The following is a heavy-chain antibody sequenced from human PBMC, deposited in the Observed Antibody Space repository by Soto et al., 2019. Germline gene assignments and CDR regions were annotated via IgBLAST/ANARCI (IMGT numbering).Heavy chain of an antibody. D-gene: IGHD3-10*01. CDR3: ARNRGGYLDY. CDR1: GFTFSYYY. V-gene: IGHV3-11*01. Sequence: PGGSLRLSCAVSGFTFSYYYMSWIRQAPGKGLEWVSYIGSSGSTIYYADSVKGRFTISRDNAKNSLYLQMNSLRAEDTAVYFCARNRGGYLDYWGQGTLVTVSS. CDR2: IGSSGSTI. J-gene: IGHJ4*02.